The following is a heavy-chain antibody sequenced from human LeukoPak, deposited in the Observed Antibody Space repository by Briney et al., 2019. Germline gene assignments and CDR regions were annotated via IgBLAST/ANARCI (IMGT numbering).Heavy chain of an antibody. CDR2: ISTSGSST. J-gene: IGHJ4*02. CDR3: ARGTGNADY. V-gene: IGHV3-21*01. Sequence: GGSLRLSCAASGFTFSTYNMSWVRQAPGKGLEWVSSISTSGSSTFYADSMKGRFTISRDNAKSSLYLQMNSLRAEDTAVYYCARGTGNADYWGQGTLVTVSS. CDR1: GFTFSTYN. D-gene: IGHD1-1*01.